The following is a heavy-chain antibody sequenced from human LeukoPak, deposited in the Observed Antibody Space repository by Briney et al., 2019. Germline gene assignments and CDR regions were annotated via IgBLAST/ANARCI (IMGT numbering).Heavy chain of an antibody. V-gene: IGHV3-33*06. CDR2: IWYDGGNK. Sequence: GRGLRLSCVASRFTFRNYGMHWGRQAPGKGLGWVAIIWYDGGNKYYADYVKGRFTISRDNSKNTLYLQMDSLRAEDTAVYYCAKEAEDHRYDYWGQGALVIVSS. CDR1: RFTFRNYG. D-gene: IGHD1-14*01. CDR3: AKEAEDHRYDY. J-gene: IGHJ4*02.